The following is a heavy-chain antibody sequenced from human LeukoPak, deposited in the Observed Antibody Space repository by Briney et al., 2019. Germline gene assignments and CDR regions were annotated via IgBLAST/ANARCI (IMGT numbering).Heavy chain of an antibody. J-gene: IGHJ4*02. Sequence: ASVKVSCKASGYTCTNYYMNWGGQAPGEGREWGGWISAYHGNTNYAQRFQGRVTMTIATSTTTAYMDLWSLTSDDTAMYYCAKGGNMVATIDYWGQGTLVTVSS. CDR2: ISAYHGNT. V-gene: IGHV1-18*01. D-gene: IGHD2-15*01. CDR1: GYTCTNYY. CDR3: AKGGNMVATIDY.